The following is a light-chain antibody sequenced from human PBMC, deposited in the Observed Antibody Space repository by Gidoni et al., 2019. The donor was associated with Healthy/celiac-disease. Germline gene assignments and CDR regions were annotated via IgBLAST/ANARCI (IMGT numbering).Light chain of an antibody. CDR1: QSVSSSY. Sequence: EIVLTQSPGTLSLSPGERDTLSCRASQSVSSSYLAWYQQKPGQAPRLLIYGASSRATGIPDRFSGSGSGTDFTLTISRLEPEDFAVYYCQQYGSSGTFGGGTKVEIK. CDR3: QQYGSSGT. CDR2: GAS. V-gene: IGKV3-20*01. J-gene: IGKJ4*01.